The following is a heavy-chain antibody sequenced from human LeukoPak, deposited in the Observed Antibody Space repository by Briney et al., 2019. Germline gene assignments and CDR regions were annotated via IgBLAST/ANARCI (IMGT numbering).Heavy chain of an antibody. D-gene: IGHD3-10*01. V-gene: IGHV1-3*04. CDR3: ARVPLHDSNKYYYPH. J-gene: IGHJ1*01. CDR1: GYTFTDYG. CDR2: INTGNGNA. Sequence: ASVKVSCKASGYTFTDYGMHWVRQAPGQGLEWMAWINTGNGNAKYSEKFQGRVTITRDTSASTAYMDLSSLRSEDTAVYYCARVPLHDSNKYYYPHWGQGTAVTVSS.